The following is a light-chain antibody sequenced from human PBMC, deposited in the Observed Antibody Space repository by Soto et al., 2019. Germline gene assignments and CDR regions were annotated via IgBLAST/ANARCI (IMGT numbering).Light chain of an antibody. J-gene: IGKJ4*01. CDR2: GAS. CDR3: QQYHNWPPIT. Sequence: EIAMTQSPATLSVSPGERATLSCRASQSVSSSLAWYQQKPGQAPRLLIYGASTRATGIPVRFSGSGSGTEFTLTISSLQSEDSAIYYCQQYHNWPPITFGGGTKVEIK. V-gene: IGKV3-15*01. CDR1: QSVSSS.